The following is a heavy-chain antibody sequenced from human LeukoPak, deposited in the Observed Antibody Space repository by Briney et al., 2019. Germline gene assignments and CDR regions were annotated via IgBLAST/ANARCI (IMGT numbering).Heavy chain of an antibody. D-gene: IGHD2-21*02. CDR3: ARHLFAYCGGDCYSAIGY. J-gene: IGHJ4*02. V-gene: IGHV5-51*01. CDR1: GYSFTSYW. Sequence: GESLKISCKGSGYSFTSYWIGWVRQMPGKGLEWIGIIYPGDSDTRYSPSFQGQVTISDDKSISTAYLQWSSLKASDTATYYCARHLFAYCGGDCYSAIGYWGQGTLVTVSS. CDR2: IYPGDSDT.